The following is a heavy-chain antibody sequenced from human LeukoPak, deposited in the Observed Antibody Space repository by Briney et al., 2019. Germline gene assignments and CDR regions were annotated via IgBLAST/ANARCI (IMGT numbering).Heavy chain of an antibody. Sequence: PGGSLRLSCAASGFTFNDYSMNWVRQAPGKGLEWVSYISSSSSTIYYADSVKGRFTISRDNAKNSLYLQLSNLRAEDTAVYYCAKRDYYDSSGFSPLFQHWGPGTLVTVSS. CDR1: GFTFNDYS. CDR2: ISSSSSTI. CDR3: AKRDYYDSSGFSPLFQH. D-gene: IGHD3-22*01. V-gene: IGHV3-48*01. J-gene: IGHJ1*01.